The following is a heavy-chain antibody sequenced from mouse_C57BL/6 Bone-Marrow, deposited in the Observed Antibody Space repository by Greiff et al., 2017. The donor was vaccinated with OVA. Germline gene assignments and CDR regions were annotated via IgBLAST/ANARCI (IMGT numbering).Heavy chain of an antibody. CDR3: TTPDGYYYFDY. Sequence: EVQLVESGAELVRPGASVKLSCTASGFNIKDDYMHWVKQRPEQGLEWIGWIDPENGDTEYASKFQGKATITADTSSNTAYLQLSSLTSEDTAVYYCTTPDGYYYFDYWGQGTTLTVSS. V-gene: IGHV14-4*01. D-gene: IGHD2-3*01. CDR1: GFNIKDDY. J-gene: IGHJ2*01. CDR2: IDPENGDT.